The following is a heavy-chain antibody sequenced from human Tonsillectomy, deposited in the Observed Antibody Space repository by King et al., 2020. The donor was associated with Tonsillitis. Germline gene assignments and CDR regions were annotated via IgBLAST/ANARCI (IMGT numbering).Heavy chain of an antibody. Sequence: EVQLVESGAEVKKPGESLKISCKGSEYSFTNYWIGWVRQMPGKGLEWLGIIYPGDSDTRYSPSFKGQVTISADKSISIAYLYWSSLKASDTAMYYCARSKAGAGTAFDYWGQGTLVTVSS. D-gene: IGHD6-13*01. CDR1: EYSFTNYW. CDR2: IYPGDSDT. J-gene: IGHJ4*02. CDR3: ARSKAGAGTAFDY. V-gene: IGHV5-51*03.